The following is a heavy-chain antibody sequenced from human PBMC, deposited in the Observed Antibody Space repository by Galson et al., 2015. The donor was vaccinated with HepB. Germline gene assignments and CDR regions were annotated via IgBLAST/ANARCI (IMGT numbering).Heavy chain of an antibody. Sequence: SLRLSCAASGFTFTSYAMNWVRQAPGKGLEWVSRISGSGGSTDYADSVKGRFTISRDTSNNTLYLQMNSLRAEDTAQYYCARDRPPEDFDWLFLGGAFDIWGQGTMVTVSS. V-gene: IGHV3-23*01. CDR3: ARDRPPEDFDWLFLGGAFDI. CDR2: ISGSGGST. D-gene: IGHD3-9*01. CDR1: GFTFTSYA. J-gene: IGHJ3*02.